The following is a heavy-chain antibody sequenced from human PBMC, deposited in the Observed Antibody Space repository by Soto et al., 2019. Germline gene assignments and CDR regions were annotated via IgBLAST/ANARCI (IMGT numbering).Heavy chain of an antibody. CDR2: IYHSGST. CDR1: GGSISSGGYS. J-gene: IGHJ5*02. Sequence: QLQLQESGSGLVKPSQTLSLTCAVSGGSISSGGYSWSWIRQPPGKGLEWIGYIYHSGSTYYNSSPXSXXTISVDRSKNQFSLKLSSVTAADTAVYSCARVPGPWGPGTLVTVSS. D-gene: IGHD3-10*01. V-gene: IGHV4-30-2*01. CDR3: ARVPGP.